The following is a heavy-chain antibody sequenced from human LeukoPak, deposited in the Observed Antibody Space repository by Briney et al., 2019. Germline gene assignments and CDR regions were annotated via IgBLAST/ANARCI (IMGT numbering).Heavy chain of an antibody. CDR1: GFTFSTYA. V-gene: IGHV3-23*01. Sequence: GGSLRLSCAASGFTFSTYAMSWVRQAPGKGLEWVSVISGTGGRTYYADSVKGRFTISRDNSKNTLYLQMNSLRAEDTAVYYCAKDSWRYYGSGNYLDYWGQGTLVTVSS. D-gene: IGHD3-10*01. CDR2: ISGTGGRT. J-gene: IGHJ4*02. CDR3: AKDSWRYYGSGNYLDY.